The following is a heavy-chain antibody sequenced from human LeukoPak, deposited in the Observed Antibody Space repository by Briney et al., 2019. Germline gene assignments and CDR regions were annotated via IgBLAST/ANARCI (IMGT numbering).Heavy chain of an antibody. D-gene: IGHD2-15*01. CDR1: GFSFSSYW. CDR2: IKHDGTEK. Sequence: QSGGSVRLSCAASGFSFSSYWMAWLRQAPGKGLEWMASIKHDGTEKFYVDSVKGRFTISKDNSKNSLYLQMNSLRAEDTAVYYCAREDRSCYYYWGQGTLVTVSS. J-gene: IGHJ4*02. CDR3: AREDRSCYYY. V-gene: IGHV3-7*03.